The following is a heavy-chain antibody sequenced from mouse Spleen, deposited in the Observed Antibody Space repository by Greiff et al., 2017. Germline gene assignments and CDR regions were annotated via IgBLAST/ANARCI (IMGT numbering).Heavy chain of an antibody. CDR1: GFTFSDYG. Sequence: EVKLMESGGGLVKPGGSLKLSCAASGFTFSDYGMHWVRQAPEKGLEWVAYISSGSSTIYYADTVKGRFTISRDNAKNTLFLQMTSLRSEDTAMYYCARRYDYDRAWFAYWGQGTLVTVSA. V-gene: IGHV5-17*01. CDR3: ARRYDYDRAWFAY. CDR2: ISSGSSTI. J-gene: IGHJ3*01. D-gene: IGHD2-4*01.